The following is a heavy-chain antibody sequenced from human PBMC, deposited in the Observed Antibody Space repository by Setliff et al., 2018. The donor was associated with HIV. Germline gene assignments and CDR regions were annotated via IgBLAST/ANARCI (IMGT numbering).Heavy chain of an antibody. CDR1: GYTFTAYF. J-gene: IGHJ3*02. CDR2: IIPNSGGT. D-gene: IGHD2-8*01. V-gene: IGHV1-2*06. CDR3: ATKVYCTNGVCLDAFDI. Sequence: ASVKVSCKASGYTFTAYFMHWVRQASGQGLEWMGRIIPNSGGTNYAQKFQGRVTMTRDTSISTGYMELSRLRSDDTAVYYCATKVYCTNGVCLDAFDIWGQGTMVTVSS.